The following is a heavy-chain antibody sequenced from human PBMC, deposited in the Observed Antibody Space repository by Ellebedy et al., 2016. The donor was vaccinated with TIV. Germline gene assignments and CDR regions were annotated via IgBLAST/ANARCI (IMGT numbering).Heavy chain of an antibody. D-gene: IGHD3-16*01. CDR1: GYTFTSYH. CDR2: MTPNSGNT. Sequence: AASVKVSCKASGYTFTSYHINWVRQATGQGLDWMGCMTPNSGNTGYAQKFQGRVTITRNTSISTAYMELSSLRSEDTAVYYCARAGCAAWDGGEFDYWGQGTLVTVSS. J-gene: IGHJ4*02. V-gene: IGHV1-8*03. CDR3: ARAGCAAWDGGEFDY.